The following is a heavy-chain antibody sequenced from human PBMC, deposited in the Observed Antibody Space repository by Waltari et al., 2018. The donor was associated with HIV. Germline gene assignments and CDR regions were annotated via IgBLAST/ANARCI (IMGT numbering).Heavy chain of an antibody. V-gene: IGHV4-4*02. CDR1: GGSISSSNW. J-gene: IGHJ6*02. Sequence: QVQLQESGPGLVKPSGTLSLTCAVSGGSISSSNWWSWVRQPPGKGLEWIGENYHSGRPNHNPSLKSRVTIAVDKSKNQFSLKLSSVTAADTAVYYCARDQTGVGRWLQLQCYYYYGMDVWGQGTTVTVSS. CDR2: NYHSGRP. D-gene: IGHD5-12*01. CDR3: ARDQTGVGRWLQLQCYYYYGMDV.